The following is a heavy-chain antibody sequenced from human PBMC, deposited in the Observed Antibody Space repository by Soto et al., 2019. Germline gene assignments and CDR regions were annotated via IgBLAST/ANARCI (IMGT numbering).Heavy chain of an antibody. CDR1: GGTFSSYA. V-gene: IGHV1-69*06. CDR2: IIPIFGTA. Sequence: QVQLLQSGAEVKKPGSSVKVSCKASGGTFSSYAISWVRQAPGQGLEWMGGIIPIFGTANYAQKFQGRVTITADKSTSTAYVELSSLRSEDTAVYYCASRRFSVEYYDILTGYPSAEYFQHWGQGTLVTVSS. J-gene: IGHJ1*01. CDR3: ASRRFSVEYYDILTGYPSAEYFQH. D-gene: IGHD3-9*01.